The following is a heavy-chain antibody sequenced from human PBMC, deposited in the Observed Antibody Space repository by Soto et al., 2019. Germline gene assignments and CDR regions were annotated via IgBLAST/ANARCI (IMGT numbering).Heavy chain of an antibody. CDR1: GYTFTNYD. CDR3: ARGYGDYIRALDV. V-gene: IGHV1-18*04. Sequence: QVQLVQSGPEVKKPGTSVRVSCKTAGYTFTNYDITWVRQAPGQGPEWMGWGGAYNGNTNYAQRFQSRLTMTTDTSTDTGYMELRSLKSDDTAVYYCARGYGDYIRALDVWGQGTTVTVSS. D-gene: IGHD4-17*01. J-gene: IGHJ6*02. CDR2: GGAYNGNT.